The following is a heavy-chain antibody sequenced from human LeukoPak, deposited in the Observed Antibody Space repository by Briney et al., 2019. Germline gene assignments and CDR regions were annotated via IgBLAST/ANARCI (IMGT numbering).Heavy chain of an antibody. J-gene: IGHJ5*02. CDR2: IYTSGST. Sequence: SETLSLTCTVSGGSISSYYWSWIRQPAGKGLEWIGRIYTSGSTNYNPSLKSRVTISVDKSKNQFSLKLSSVTAADTAVYYCARAPKASSSWYVKADWFDPWGQETLVTVSS. D-gene: IGHD6-13*01. CDR3: ARAPKASSSWYVKADWFDP. V-gene: IGHV4-4*07. CDR1: GGSISSYY.